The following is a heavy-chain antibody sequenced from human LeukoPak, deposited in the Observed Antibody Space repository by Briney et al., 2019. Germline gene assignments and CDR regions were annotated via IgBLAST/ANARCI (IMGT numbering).Heavy chain of an antibody. Sequence: GGSLRLSCAASGSTVSTNSMSWVRQAPGKGLEWVAIIWYDGSNKYYADSVKGRFTISRDNSKNTLYLQMNSLRAEDTAVYYCARGGDYDDSVLMDVDYWGQGTLVLVSS. CDR2: IWYDGSNK. D-gene: IGHD4-17*01. CDR3: ARGGDYDDSVLMDVDY. V-gene: IGHV3-33*08. CDR1: GSTVSTNS. J-gene: IGHJ4*02.